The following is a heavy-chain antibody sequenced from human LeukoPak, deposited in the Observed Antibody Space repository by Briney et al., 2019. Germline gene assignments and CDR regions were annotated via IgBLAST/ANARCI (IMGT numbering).Heavy chain of an antibody. CDR2: IYYSGST. CDR3: ARDLPHDAFDI. CDR1: GGSISSYY. J-gene: IGHJ3*02. V-gene: IGHV4-59*01. Sequence: PSETLSLTCTVSGGSISSYYWSWIRQPPGKGLEWIGYIYYSGSTNYNPSLKSRVTISVDTSKNQFSLKLSSVTAADTAVYYCARDLPHDAFDIWGQGTMVTVSS.